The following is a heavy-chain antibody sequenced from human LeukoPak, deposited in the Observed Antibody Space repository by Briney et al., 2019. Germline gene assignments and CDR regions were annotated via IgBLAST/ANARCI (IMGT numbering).Heavy chain of an antibody. V-gene: IGHV4-4*07. D-gene: IGHD3-9*01. CDR2: IYTSGST. CDR1: GGSISSYY. Sequence: PSETLSLTCTVSGGSISSYYWSWLRQPAGKGLEWIGRIYTSGSTNYNPSLKSPVTMSVDTSKNQFSLKLSSVTAADTAVYYCARAHYDILTGGAFDIWGQGTMVTVSS. CDR3: ARAHYDILTGGAFDI. J-gene: IGHJ3*02.